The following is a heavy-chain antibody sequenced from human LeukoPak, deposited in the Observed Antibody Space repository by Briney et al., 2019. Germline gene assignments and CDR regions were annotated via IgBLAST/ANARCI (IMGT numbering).Heavy chain of an antibody. V-gene: IGHV4-59*01. Sequence: SETLSLTCTVSGGSISGYYWSWIRGPPGRGLEWIGYIYYSGSTAYNPSLKSRVTISVDTSKNQFSLKVTSVTAADTAVYYCARYAADGRTLEYWGQGTLVTVSS. D-gene: IGHD6-13*01. CDR1: GGSISGYY. CDR2: IYYSGST. J-gene: IGHJ4*02. CDR3: ARYAADGRTLEY.